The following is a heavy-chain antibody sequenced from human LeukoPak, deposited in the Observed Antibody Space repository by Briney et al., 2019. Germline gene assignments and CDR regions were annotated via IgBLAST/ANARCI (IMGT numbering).Heavy chain of an antibody. V-gene: IGHV3-7*01. CDR3: AKNSGLHDL. J-gene: IGHJ4*02. CDR2: INLAGSET. Sequence: GGSLRLSCAASGFNFAGFWMTWIRQAPGRGLEWVANINLAGSETYYLDSVKGRFTISRDNAKNSLYLQMDSLRAEDTALYYCAKNSGLHDLWGQGTLVTVSS. CDR1: GFNFAGFW. D-gene: IGHD5-12*01.